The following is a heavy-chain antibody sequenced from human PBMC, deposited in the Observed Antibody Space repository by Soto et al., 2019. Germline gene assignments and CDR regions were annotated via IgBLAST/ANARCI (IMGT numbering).Heavy chain of an antibody. J-gene: IGHJ3*02. CDR3: AGSDYGSGSYYNMDDAFDI. Sequence: GGSLRLSCAASGFTFSSYSMNWVRQAPGKGLEWVSSISSSSSYIYYADSVKGRFTISRDKAKNSLYLQMNSLRAEDTAVYYCAGSDYGSGSYYNMDDAFDIWGQGTMVTVSS. CDR1: GFTFSSYS. V-gene: IGHV3-21*01. CDR2: ISSSSSYI. D-gene: IGHD3-10*01.